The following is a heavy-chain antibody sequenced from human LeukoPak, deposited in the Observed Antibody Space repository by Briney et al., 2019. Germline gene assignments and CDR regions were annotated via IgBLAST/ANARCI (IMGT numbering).Heavy chain of an antibody. CDR3: AAPVVGTFAFDI. Sequence: ASVKVSCKASGGTFSSYAISWVRQAPGQGLEWMGGIIPIFGTANYAQKFQGRVTITTDESTSTAYMELSSLRSEDTAVYYCAAPVVGTFAFDIWGQGTMVTVSS. J-gene: IGHJ3*02. CDR1: GGTFSSYA. D-gene: IGHD1-26*01. CDR2: IIPIFGTA. V-gene: IGHV1-69*05.